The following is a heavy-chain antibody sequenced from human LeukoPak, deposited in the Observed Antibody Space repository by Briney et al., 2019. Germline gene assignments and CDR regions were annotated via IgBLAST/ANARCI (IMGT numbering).Heavy chain of an antibody. J-gene: IGHJ1*01. CDR1: GYTFTGYY. Sequence: GASVKVSCXASGYTFTGYYMHWVRQAPGQGLGWMGWINPNSGGTNYAQKFQGRVTMTRDTSISTAYMELSRLRSDDTAVYYCARATRIVGATGNFQHWGQGTLVTVSS. CDR3: ARATRIVGATGNFQH. V-gene: IGHV1-2*02. CDR2: INPNSGGT. D-gene: IGHD1-26*01.